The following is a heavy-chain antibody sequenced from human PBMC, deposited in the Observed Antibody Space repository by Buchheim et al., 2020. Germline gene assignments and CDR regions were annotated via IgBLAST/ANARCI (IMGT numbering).Heavy chain of an antibody. J-gene: IGHJ4*02. CDR1: GFTFSSYS. V-gene: IGHV3-48*01. CDR2: ISTDSTTI. CDR3: ARDSRPFDS. Sequence: EVQLVESGGGLVQPGGSLRLSCAASGFTFSSYSMNWVRQAPGKGLEWVSYISTDSTTIYYADSVKGRFTISRDNAKNSLFLQMNSLRAEDTAVYYCARDSRPFDSWGQGTL.